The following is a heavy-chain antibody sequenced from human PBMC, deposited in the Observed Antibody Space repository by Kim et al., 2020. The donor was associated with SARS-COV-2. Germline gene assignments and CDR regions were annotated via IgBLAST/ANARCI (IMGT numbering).Heavy chain of an antibody. Sequence: ASVKVSCKASGYTFTSYAMHLVRQAPGQRLEWMGWINAGNGNTKYSQKFQGRVTITRDTSASTAYMELSSLRSEDTAVYYCARGITMVRGVIGWFDPWGQGTLVTVSS. CDR2: INAGNGNT. CDR3: ARGITMVRGVIGWFDP. J-gene: IGHJ5*02. CDR1: GYTFTSYA. D-gene: IGHD3-10*01. V-gene: IGHV1-3*01.